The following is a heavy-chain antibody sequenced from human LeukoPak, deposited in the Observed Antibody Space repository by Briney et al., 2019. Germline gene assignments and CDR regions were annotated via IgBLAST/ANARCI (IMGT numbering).Heavy chain of an antibody. CDR1: GFTLSSYE. D-gene: IGHD3-9*01. V-gene: IGHV3-48*03. CDR3: ARAAVRYFDWPDAFDI. Sequence: GGSLRLSWAASGFTLSSYEMDWVRQAAGKGLEWVSYISSRGSTIYYADSVKGRFTISRDNAKNSLYLQMNSLRAEDTAVYYCARAAVRYFDWPDAFDIWGQGTMVTVSS. CDR2: ISSRGSTI. J-gene: IGHJ3*02.